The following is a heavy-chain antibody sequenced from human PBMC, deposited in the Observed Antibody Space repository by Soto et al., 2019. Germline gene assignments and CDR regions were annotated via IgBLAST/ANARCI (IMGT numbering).Heavy chain of an antibody. D-gene: IGHD3-3*01. J-gene: IGHJ6*02. V-gene: IGHV5-51*01. Sequence: GESLKISCXGSGYSFTSYWIGWVRQMPGKGLEWMGIIYPGDSDTRYSPSFQGQVTISADKSISTAYLQWSSLKASDTAMYYCARQGARDDFWSGYYFAPYYYYGMDVWGQGTTVTVSS. CDR3: ARQGARDDFWSGYYFAPYYYYGMDV. CDR1: GYSFTSYW. CDR2: IYPGDSDT.